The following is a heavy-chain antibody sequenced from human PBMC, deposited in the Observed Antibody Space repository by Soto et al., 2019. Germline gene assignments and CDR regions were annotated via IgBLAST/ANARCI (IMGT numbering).Heavy chain of an antibody. CDR1: GGSISRGGYY. CDR2: IYYSGST. J-gene: IGHJ4*02. CDR3: ARDYYDSSGYFDY. D-gene: IGHD3-22*01. Sequence: PSETLFLTCTASGGSISRGGYYWSWIRQHPGKGLEWIGYIYYSGSTYYNPSLKSRATISVDTSKNQFSLKLSSVTAADTAVYYCARDYYDSSGYFDYWGQGTLDTVSS. V-gene: IGHV4-31*03.